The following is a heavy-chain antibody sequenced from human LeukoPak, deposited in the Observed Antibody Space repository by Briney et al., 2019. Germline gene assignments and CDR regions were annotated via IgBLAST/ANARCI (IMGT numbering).Heavy chain of an antibody. D-gene: IGHD6-13*01. J-gene: IGHJ6*03. CDR3: ARVQSSSSWFPDQTMDV. CDR2: MNPNSGNT. CDR1: GYTFTSYD. Sequence: GASVKVSCKASGYTFTSYDINWVRQATGQGLEWMGWMNPNSGNTGYAQKFQGRVTITRNTSISTAYMELSSLRSEDTAVYYCARVQSSSSWFPDQTMDVWGKGTMVTVSS. V-gene: IGHV1-8*03.